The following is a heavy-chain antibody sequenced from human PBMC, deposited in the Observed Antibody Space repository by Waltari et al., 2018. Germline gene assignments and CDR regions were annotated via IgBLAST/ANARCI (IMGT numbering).Heavy chain of an antibody. Sequence: GGSLRLSCAASGFTFSRSWIHWVRQFPGKGLMWVSRINNDGSSTVYADSVKGRFTISRDDAKNTVSLQMNNLSAEDTALYYCARAGLLGAFDVWGQGTMVTVSS. D-gene: IGHD2-15*01. CDR1: GFTFSRSW. CDR2: INNDGSST. J-gene: IGHJ3*01. CDR3: ARAGLLGAFDV. V-gene: IGHV3-74*03.